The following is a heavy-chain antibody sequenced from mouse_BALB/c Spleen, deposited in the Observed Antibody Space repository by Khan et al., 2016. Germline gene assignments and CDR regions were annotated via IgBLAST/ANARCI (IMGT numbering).Heavy chain of an antibody. CDR1: GDSITSGH. D-gene: IGHD1-2*01. CDR2: ISHSGDS. Sequence: VQLKESGPSLAKPSQTLSLTCSVTGDSITSGHWNWIRKFPGNKFDFMGYISHSGDSYYNPSLNSRISITRDTSKNQYYLQLNSVTTEDTATYYCATWDYYGSAFAYWGQGTLVTVSA. V-gene: IGHV3-8*02. J-gene: IGHJ3*01. CDR3: ATWDYYGSAFAY.